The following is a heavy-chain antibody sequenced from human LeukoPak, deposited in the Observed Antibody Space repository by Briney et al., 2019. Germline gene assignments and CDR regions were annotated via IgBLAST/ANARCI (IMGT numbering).Heavy chain of an antibody. J-gene: IGHJ6*03. D-gene: IGHD5-18*01. V-gene: IGHV4-4*07. CDR2: IYTSGST. Sequence: SETLSLTCTVSGGSISSYYWSWIRQPAGKGLEWIERIYTSGSTNYNPSLKSRVTMSVDTSKNQFSLRLSSVTAADTAVYYCARDSAIQLWGGYYYYMDVWGKGTTVTVSS. CDR1: GGSISSYY. CDR3: ARDSAIQLWGGYYYYMDV.